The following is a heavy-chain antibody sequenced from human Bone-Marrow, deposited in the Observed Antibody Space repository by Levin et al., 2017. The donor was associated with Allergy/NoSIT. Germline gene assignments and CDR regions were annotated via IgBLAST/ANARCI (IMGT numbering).Heavy chain of an antibody. CDR2: MFYSGST. J-gene: IGHJ4*02. Sequence: SETLSLTCTVSGGSINTNHYYWGWIRQPPGRGLEWIGSMFYSGSTYYNPSLKSRVTMSVDTSKNQFSLKLNSMTAADTAVYYCATFPLEADYYEISAYYYCDYWGQGTLVTVS. CDR1: GGSINTNHYY. V-gene: IGHV4-39*01. CDR3: ATFPLEADYYEISAYYYCDY. D-gene: IGHD3-22*01.